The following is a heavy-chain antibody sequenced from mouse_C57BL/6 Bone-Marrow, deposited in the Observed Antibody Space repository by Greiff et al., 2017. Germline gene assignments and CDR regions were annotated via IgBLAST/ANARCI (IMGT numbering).Heavy chain of an antibody. CDR3: ARRDYGSSYGFAY. CDR2: INPSSGYT. D-gene: IGHD1-1*01. Sequence: VQGVESGAELAKPGASVKLSCKASGYTFTSYWMHWVKQRPGQGLEWIGYINPSSGYTKYNQKFKDKATLTADKSSSTAYMQLSSLTYEDSAVYYCARRDYGSSYGFAYWGQGTLVTVSA. J-gene: IGHJ3*01. CDR1: GYTFTSYW. V-gene: IGHV1-7*01.